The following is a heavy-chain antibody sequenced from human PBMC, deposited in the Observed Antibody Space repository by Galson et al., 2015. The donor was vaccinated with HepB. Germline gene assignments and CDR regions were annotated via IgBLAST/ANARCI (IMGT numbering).Heavy chain of an antibody. V-gene: IGHV4-39*07. J-gene: IGHJ3*02. Sequence: ETLSLTCTVSGASISSNSDYWGWIRQPPGKGLEWIGSIFYSGSTYYNPSLKSRVTISVDTSKNQFSLKVNSVTAADTAIYYCARDRHCMSASCYVAGFNIWGQGTLVTVSS. CDR3: ARDRHCMSASCYVAGFNI. CDR2: IFYSGST. D-gene: IGHD2-2*01. CDR1: GASISSNSDY.